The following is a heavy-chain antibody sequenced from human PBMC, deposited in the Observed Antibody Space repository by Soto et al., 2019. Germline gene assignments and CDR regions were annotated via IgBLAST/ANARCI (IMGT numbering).Heavy chain of an antibody. D-gene: IGHD2-21*02. Sequence: DVQLLESGGGLVQPGGSLRLSCAASGFTFGNYGINWVRRAPGKGLEWVSGISGGGGSTYYADSVKGRFTVSRDPSKNSVFLEMNTLRAEDTAVYYCAKGFIVVVTVLRPDDAFDVWGQGTLVTVSS. CDR1: GFTFGNYG. V-gene: IGHV3-23*01. CDR3: AKGFIVVVTVLRPDDAFDV. J-gene: IGHJ3*01. CDR2: ISGGGGST.